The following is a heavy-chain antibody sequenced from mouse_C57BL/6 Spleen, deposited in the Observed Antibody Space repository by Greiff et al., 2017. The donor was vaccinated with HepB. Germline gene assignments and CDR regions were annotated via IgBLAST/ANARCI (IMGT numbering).Heavy chain of an antibody. CDR1: GSTFTGYW. J-gene: IGHJ4*01. V-gene: IGHV1-9*01. CDR2: ILPGSGST. Sequence: VQLQQSGAELMKPGASGKLSCMATGSTFTGYWLEWVKQRPGHGLEWIGEILPGSGSTIYNEKFKGKATFTADPSSNTAYMQLSSLPTEDSAIYYCARRWVDAMEYWGQGTSVTVSS. D-gene: IGHD1-1*01. CDR3: ARRWVDAMEY.